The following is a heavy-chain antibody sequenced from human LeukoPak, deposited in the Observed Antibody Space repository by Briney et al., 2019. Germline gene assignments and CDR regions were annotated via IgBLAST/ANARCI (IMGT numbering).Heavy chain of an antibody. CDR3: ARDSRGGSYYFKGIDY. CDR2: ISAYNGNT. J-gene: IGHJ4*02. CDR1: GYTFTSYG. Sequence: ASVKVSCKASGYTFTSYGISWVRKAPGQGLEWMGWISAYNGNTNYGQKLQGRVTMTTDTSTSTAYMELRSLRSDDTAVYYCARDSRGGSYYFKGIDYWGQGTLVTVSS. D-gene: IGHD1-26*01. V-gene: IGHV1-18*01.